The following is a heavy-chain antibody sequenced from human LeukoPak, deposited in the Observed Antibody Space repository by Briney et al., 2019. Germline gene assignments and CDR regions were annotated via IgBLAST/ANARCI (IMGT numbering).Heavy chain of an antibody. CDR3: ARAHYDFWSGYLSEFYYYYYMDV. CDR2: IYSGGST. J-gene: IGHJ6*03. V-gene: IGHV3-53*01. D-gene: IGHD3-3*01. CDR1: GFTVSSNY. Sequence: PGGSLRLSCAASGFTVSSNYMSWVRQAPGKGLEWVSVIYSGGSTYYADSVKGRFTISRDTSKNTLYLQMNSLRAEDTAVYYCARAHYDFWSGYLSEFYYYYYMDVWGKGTTVTVSS.